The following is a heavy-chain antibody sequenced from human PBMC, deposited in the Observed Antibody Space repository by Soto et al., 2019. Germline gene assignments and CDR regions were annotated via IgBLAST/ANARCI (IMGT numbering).Heavy chain of an antibody. J-gene: IGHJ4*02. D-gene: IGHD2-15*01. CDR2: ISAGNGNT. CDR1: GYTFRDFG. CDR3: ARAGAVVTMYFDV. Sequence: ASVKVSCKASGYTFRDFGVSWVRQAPGQGLEWMGWISAGNGNTDYEQRFQGRLSMTTDASTATAYMELTSLRSDDTAVYYCARAGAVVTMYFDVWGQGTPVTVSS. V-gene: IGHV1-18*01.